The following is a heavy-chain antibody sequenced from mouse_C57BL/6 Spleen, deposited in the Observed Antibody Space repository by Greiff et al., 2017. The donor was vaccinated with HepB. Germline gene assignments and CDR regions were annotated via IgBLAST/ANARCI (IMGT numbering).Heavy chain of an antibody. CDR1: GFTFSDYY. Sequence: DVMLVESEGGLVQPGSSMKLSCTASGFTFSDYYMAWVRQVPEKGLEWVANINYDGSSTYYLDSLKSRFIISRDNAKNILYLQMSSLKSEDTATYYCARGGDYYGSSHYFDYWGQGTTLTVAS. J-gene: IGHJ2*01. CDR3: ARGGDYYGSSHYFDY. V-gene: IGHV5-16*01. D-gene: IGHD1-1*01. CDR2: INYDGSST.